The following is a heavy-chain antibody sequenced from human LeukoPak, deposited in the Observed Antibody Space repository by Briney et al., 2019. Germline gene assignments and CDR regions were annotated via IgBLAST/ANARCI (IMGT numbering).Heavy chain of an antibody. Sequence: GGSLRLSCAASGFTFSSYWMSWVRQAPGKGLEWVSSISSSSSYIYYADSVKGRFTISRDNAKNSLYLQMNSLRAEDTAVYYCARSGPYSSSSGGSAYYFDYWGQGTLVTVS. V-gene: IGHV3-21*01. J-gene: IGHJ4*02. D-gene: IGHD6-6*01. CDR3: ARSGPYSSSSGGSAYYFDY. CDR2: ISSSSSYI. CDR1: GFTFSSYW.